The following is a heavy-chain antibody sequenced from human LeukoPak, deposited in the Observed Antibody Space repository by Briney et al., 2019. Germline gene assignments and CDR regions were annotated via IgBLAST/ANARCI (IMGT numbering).Heavy chain of an antibody. Sequence: ASVKVSCKASGYTFTSYGISWVRQAPGQGLEWMGWISAYNGNTNYAQKLQGRVTMTTDTSTSTAYMELRSLRSDDTAVYYCARVRYYDFWSGYWDYYYMDVWGKGTTVTVSS. V-gene: IGHV1-18*01. J-gene: IGHJ6*03. CDR2: ISAYNGNT. CDR3: ARVRYYDFWSGYWDYYYMDV. D-gene: IGHD3-3*01. CDR1: GYTFTSYG.